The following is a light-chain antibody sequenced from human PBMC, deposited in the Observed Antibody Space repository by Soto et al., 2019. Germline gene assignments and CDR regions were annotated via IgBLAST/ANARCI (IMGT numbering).Light chain of an antibody. J-gene: IGKJ4*01. V-gene: IGKV1-9*01. CDR2: GAS. Sequence: DIQLTQSPSFLSASVGDTVTITCRASQGISRSLAWYQQKPGKAPKLLIYGASTLQSDVPSRFSGSGSGTDFTLTINSLQPEDFASYYCQQLTSYPLTFGGGAKVEIK. CDR3: QQLTSYPLT. CDR1: QGISRS.